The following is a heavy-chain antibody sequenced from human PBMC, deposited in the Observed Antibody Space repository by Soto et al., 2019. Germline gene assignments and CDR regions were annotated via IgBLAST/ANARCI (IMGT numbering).Heavy chain of an antibody. CDR3: ARGNWNYYYGFDV. D-gene: IGHD1-20*01. J-gene: IGHJ6*02. CDR1: EFTFDKYY. CDR2: IKPDGSEQ. Sequence: LRLSCAASEFTFDKYYMTWVRQAPGKGPEWVANIKPDGSEQYYVDSVKGRFTISRDNANNSLYLQMNSLRAEDTAVYFCARGNWNYYYGFDVWGQGTTVTVSS. V-gene: IGHV3-7*01.